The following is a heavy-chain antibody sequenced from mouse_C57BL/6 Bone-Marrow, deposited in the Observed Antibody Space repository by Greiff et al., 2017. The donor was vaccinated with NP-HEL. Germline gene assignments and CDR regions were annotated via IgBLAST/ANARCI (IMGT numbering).Heavy chain of an antibody. Sequence: EVKLQQSGPVLVKPGASVKMSCKASGYTFTDYYMNWVKQSHGKSLEWIGVINPYNGGTSYNQKFKGKATLTVDKSSSTAYMELNSLTSEDSAVYYCGMVTTSFDYWGQGTTLTVSS. J-gene: IGHJ2*01. CDR1: GYTFTDYY. CDR3: GMVTTSFDY. CDR2: INPYNGGT. D-gene: IGHD2-2*01. V-gene: IGHV1-19*01.